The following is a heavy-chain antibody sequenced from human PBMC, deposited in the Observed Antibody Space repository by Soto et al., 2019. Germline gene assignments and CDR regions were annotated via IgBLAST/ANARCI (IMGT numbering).Heavy chain of an antibody. J-gene: IGHJ5*02. CDR2: ISGSGGST. D-gene: IGHD1-20*01. CDR3: AKGPGITGRGGNWFDP. CDR1: GFTLSSYA. Sequence: EVQLLESGGGLVQPGGSLRLSCAASGFTLSSYAMSWVRQAPGKGLEWVSAISGSGGSTYYADSVKGRFTISRDNSKNTLYLQMNSLRAEDTAVYYCAKGPGITGRGGNWFDPWGQGTLVTVSS. V-gene: IGHV3-23*01.